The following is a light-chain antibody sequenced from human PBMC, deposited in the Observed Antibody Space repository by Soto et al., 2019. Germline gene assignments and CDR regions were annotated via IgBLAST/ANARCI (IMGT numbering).Light chain of an antibody. Sequence: QSALTQPPSASGSPGQSVTISCTGTSSDVGGYNYVSWYQQHPGKVPKLMIYEVNKRPSGVPDRFSGSKSGNTASLTVSGLQAEDEADYHCTSYTRDTALVFGTGTKVTVL. V-gene: IGLV2-8*01. CDR2: EVN. J-gene: IGLJ1*01. CDR3: TSYTRDTALV. CDR1: SSDVGGYNY.